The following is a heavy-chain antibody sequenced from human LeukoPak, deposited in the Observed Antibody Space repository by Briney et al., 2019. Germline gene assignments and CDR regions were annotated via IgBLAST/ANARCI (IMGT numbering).Heavy chain of an antibody. V-gene: IGHV4-34*01. CDR2: INHSGST. Sequence: SETLSLTCAVYGGSFSGYYWSWIRQPPGKGPEWIGEINHSGSTNYNPSLKSRVTISVDTSKNQFSLKLSSVTAADTAVYYCARNSSPYYYYYYMDGWGKGPRSPSP. CDR3: ARNSSPYYYYYYMDG. CDR1: GGSFSGYY. J-gene: IGHJ6*03. D-gene: IGHD4-23*01.